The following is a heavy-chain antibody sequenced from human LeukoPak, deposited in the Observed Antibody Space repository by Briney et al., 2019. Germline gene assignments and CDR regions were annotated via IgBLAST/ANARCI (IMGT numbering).Heavy chain of an antibody. D-gene: IGHD6-13*01. CDR1: GFTFSSYS. CDR2: ISSSSRYI. Sequence: GGSLRLSCAASGFTFSSYSMNWVRQAPGEGLEWVSSISSSSRYIYYADSVKGRFTISRDNAKNSLYLQMNSLRAEDTAVYYCAKSEQQLAGRNDYWGQGTLVTVSS. V-gene: IGHV3-21*04. J-gene: IGHJ4*02. CDR3: AKSEQQLAGRNDY.